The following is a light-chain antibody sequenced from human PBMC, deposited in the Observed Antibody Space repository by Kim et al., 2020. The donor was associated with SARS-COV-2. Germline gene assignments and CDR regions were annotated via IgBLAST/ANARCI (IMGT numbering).Light chain of an antibody. CDR1: KLGDKY. V-gene: IGLV3-1*01. Sequence: SYELTQSPSVSVSPGQTASITCSGDKLGDKYACCYQQKPGQFPVLVIYQDSKRPSGIPERFSGSNSGNTATLTISGTQAMDEADYYCQAWDSSTVVFGGGTKLTV. J-gene: IGLJ2*01. CDR3: QAWDSSTVV. CDR2: QDS.